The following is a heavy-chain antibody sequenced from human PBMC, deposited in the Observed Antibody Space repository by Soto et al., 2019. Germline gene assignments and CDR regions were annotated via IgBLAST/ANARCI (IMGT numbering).Heavy chain of an antibody. CDR2: ISGSGGST. V-gene: IGHV3-23*01. Sequence: GGSLRLSCAASGFTFSSYAMSWVRQAPGKGLEWVSAISGSGGSTYYADSVKGRFTISRDNSKNTLYLQMNSLRAEDTAVYYCAKDLYPHYYYGMDVWGQGTTVTVSS. CDR3: AKDLYPHYYYGMDV. J-gene: IGHJ6*02. CDR1: GFTFSSYA.